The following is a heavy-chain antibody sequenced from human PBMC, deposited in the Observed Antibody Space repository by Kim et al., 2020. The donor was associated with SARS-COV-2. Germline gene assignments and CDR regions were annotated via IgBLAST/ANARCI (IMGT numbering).Heavy chain of an antibody. D-gene: IGHD2-2*01. CDR1: GFTFKNAW. V-gene: IGHV3-15*01. J-gene: IGHJ4*01. CDR3: TTAYPRAVDYIDY. Sequence: GGSLRLSCAASGFTFKNAWMSWVRQAPGKGLEWVGRIKTNTGGGTTVYAEPEKGISIFSGDASKNTLFQQMNILTTENTTVYYSTTAYPRAVDYIDYGG. CDR2: IKTNTGGGTT.